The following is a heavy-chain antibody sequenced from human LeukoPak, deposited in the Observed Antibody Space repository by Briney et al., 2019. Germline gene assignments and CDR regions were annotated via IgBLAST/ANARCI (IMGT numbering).Heavy chain of an antibody. J-gene: IGHJ6*03. CDR3: ARGGYGYYYYYYMDV. V-gene: IGHV3-21*01. Sequence: GGSLRLSCAASGFTFSSYSMNWVRQAPGKGLEWVSSISSSSSYIYYADSVKGRFTISRDNAKNSLYLQMNSLRAEDTAVYYRARGGYGYYYYYYMDVWGKGTTVTVSS. D-gene: IGHD5-18*01. CDR1: GFTFSSYS. CDR2: ISSSSSYI.